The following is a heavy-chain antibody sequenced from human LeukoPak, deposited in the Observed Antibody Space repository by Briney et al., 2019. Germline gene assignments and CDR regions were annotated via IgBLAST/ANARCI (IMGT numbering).Heavy chain of an antibody. D-gene: IGHD1-26*01. V-gene: IGHV3-74*01. Sequence: PGGSLRPSCAASGFTFSNYAMYWVRHAPGKGLVWVSRISSDGSSIIYADSVKGRFTISRDIAKNTLYLQMNSLRAEDTAVYYCARAQMGAPTDYWGQGTLVTVSS. J-gene: IGHJ4*02. CDR1: GFTFSNYA. CDR3: ARAQMGAPTDY. CDR2: ISSDGSSI.